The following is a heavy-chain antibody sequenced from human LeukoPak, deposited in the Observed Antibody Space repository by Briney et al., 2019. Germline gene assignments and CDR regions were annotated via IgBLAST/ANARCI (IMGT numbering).Heavy chain of an antibody. CDR3: AQQVGYCSSGSCYFTY. Sequence: GGTLRLSCAASGFSFNTYAMSWVRQAPGKGLEWVSAISNTGGSTYYADSVKGRFTISRDKSKNTLSLQMNSLRAEDTAVYYCAQQVGYCSSGSCYFTYWGQGTLVTVSS. V-gene: IGHV3-23*01. CDR2: ISNTGGST. D-gene: IGHD2-15*01. J-gene: IGHJ1*01. CDR1: GFSFNTYA.